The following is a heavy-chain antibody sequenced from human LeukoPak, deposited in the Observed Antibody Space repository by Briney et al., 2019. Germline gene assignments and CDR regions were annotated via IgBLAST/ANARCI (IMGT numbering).Heavy chain of an antibody. CDR3: ASYSGSYFGFSYYFDY. V-gene: IGHV4-59*01. J-gene: IGHJ4*02. CDR1: GGSISSYY. D-gene: IGHD1-26*01. CDR2: IYYSGST. Sequence: SETLSLTCTVSGGSISSYYCSWIRQPPGKGLEWIGYIYYSGSTNYNPSLKSRFTISVDTSKSQFSLKLSSVTAADTAVYYCASYSGSYFGFSYYFDYWGQGTLVTVSS.